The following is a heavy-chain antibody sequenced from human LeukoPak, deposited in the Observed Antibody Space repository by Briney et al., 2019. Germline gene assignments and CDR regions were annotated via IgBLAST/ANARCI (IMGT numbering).Heavy chain of an antibody. D-gene: IGHD6-19*01. CDR2: IDHSGNT. J-gene: IGHJ4*02. CDR3: ARVGSWYYFDY. Sequence: SETLSLTCTVSGGSINSNYWSWIRQPPGEGLEWIAYIDHSGNTNYNPSLKSRVAISRDMSKNQFSLKLTSVTAADTAMYYCARVGSWYYFDYWGQGILVTVSS. V-gene: IGHV4-59*01. CDR1: GGSINSNY.